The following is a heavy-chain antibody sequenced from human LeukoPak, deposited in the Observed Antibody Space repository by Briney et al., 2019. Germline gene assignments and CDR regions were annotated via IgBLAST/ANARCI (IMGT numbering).Heavy chain of an antibody. CDR3: ARDRGAAAGTPDFDY. Sequence: ASVKVSCKASGYTFTSYGISWVRQAPGQGLEWMGGIIPIFGTANYAQKFQGRVTITADESTSTAYMELSSLRSEDTAVYYCARDRGAAAGTPDFDYWGQGTLVTVSS. J-gene: IGHJ4*02. CDR2: IIPIFGTA. CDR1: GYTFTSYG. V-gene: IGHV1-69*13. D-gene: IGHD6-13*01.